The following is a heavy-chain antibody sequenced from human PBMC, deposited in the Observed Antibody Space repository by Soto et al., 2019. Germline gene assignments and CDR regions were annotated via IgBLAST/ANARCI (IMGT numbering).Heavy chain of an antibody. Sequence: QVQLQESGSGLVETFQTLSLTCTVSGDSIGSGGFPWTWIRQSQGKGLEWIGYVYCTGATCYTQSLEGRVSISVDTSRNQFTLKLKSVHPADTAVYFCARDSYAMSSFALDVWGRGTAVTVSS. V-gene: IGHV4-30-2*06. CDR1: GDSIGSGGFP. CDR3: ARDSYAMSSFALDV. CDR2: VYCTGAT. J-gene: IGHJ6*02. D-gene: IGHD2-2*01.